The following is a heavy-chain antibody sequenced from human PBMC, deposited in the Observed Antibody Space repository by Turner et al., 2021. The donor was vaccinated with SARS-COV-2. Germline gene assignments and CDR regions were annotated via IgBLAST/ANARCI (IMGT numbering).Heavy chain of an antibody. J-gene: IGHJ4*02. V-gene: IGHV3-66*01. CDR1: GITVSSNY. Sequence: EVQLVESGGGLVQPGGSLRLSCAASGITVSSNYMSWVRQAPGKGLEWFSVIYSGGSTYYEDSVKGRFTISRDNSKNTLYLQMNSLRAEDTAVYYCARFGGYRGDSDNWGQGTLVTVSS. D-gene: IGHD1-26*01. CDR2: IYSGGST. CDR3: ARFGGYRGDSDN.